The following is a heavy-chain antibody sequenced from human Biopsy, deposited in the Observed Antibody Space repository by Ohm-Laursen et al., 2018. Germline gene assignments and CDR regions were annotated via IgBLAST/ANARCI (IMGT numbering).Heavy chain of an antibody. CDR3: ARVPLPGIGAAYQGRFLYGMDV. V-gene: IGHV4-34*01. CDR2: ITQSGST. D-gene: IGHD6-13*01. CDR1: GGSFNGYF. Sequence: GTLSLTCAVYGGSFNGYFWSWIRQPPGKGLEWIGDITQSGSTNYSPSLKSRVTISVDTAKRQFSLSLRSVTAADTAVYYCARVPLPGIGAAYQGRFLYGMDVWGQGTTVSVSS. J-gene: IGHJ6*02.